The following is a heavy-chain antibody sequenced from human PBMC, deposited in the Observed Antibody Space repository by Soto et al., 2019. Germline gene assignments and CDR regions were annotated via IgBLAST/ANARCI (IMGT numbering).Heavy chain of an antibody. CDR3: ARDGGAGMRGGEPPFDP. CDR1: GFTFSSYA. V-gene: IGHV3-30-3*01. J-gene: IGHJ5*02. CDR2: ISYDGSNK. D-gene: IGHD1-1*01. Sequence: QVQLVESGGGVVQPGRSLRLSCAASGFTFSSYAMHWVRQAPGKGLEWVAVISYDGSNKYYADSVKGRFTISRDNSKNTLYLQMTSLRAEDTAVYYCARDGGAGMRGGEPPFDPWGQGTLVTVSS.